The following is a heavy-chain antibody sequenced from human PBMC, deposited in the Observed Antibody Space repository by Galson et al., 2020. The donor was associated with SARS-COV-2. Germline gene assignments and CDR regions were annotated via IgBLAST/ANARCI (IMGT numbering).Heavy chain of an antibody. V-gene: IGHV3-21*01. CDR2: IIGSSSYV. D-gene: IGHD7-27*01. CDR3: ARGRTGE. CDR1: GFSFSSYS. J-gene: IGHJ4*02. Sequence: PGGSLRLSCAASGFSFSSYSMNWVRQAPGKGLEWVSFIIGSSSYVNYADSVKGRFTISRDNAKNSLYLQMNSLRAEDTAVYYCARGRTGEWGQGTLVTVSS.